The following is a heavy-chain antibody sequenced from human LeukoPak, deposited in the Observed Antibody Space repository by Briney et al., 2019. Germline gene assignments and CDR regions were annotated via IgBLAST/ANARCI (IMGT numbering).Heavy chain of an antibody. D-gene: IGHD4-17*01. V-gene: IGHV3-30*18. CDR3: AKAYGEANWFDP. J-gene: IGHJ5*02. Sequence: GGSLRLSCAASGFTFSSYGMHWVRQAPGKGLEWVAVISYDGSNKYYADSVKGRFTISRDNSKNTLYLQMNSLRAEDTAVYYCAKAYGEANWFDPWGQGTLVTVSS. CDR1: GFTFSSYG. CDR2: ISYDGSNK.